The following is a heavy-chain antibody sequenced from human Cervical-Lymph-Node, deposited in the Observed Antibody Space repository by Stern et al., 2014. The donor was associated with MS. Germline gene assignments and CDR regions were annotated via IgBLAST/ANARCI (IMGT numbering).Heavy chain of an antibody. V-gene: IGHV1-18*01. CDR1: GYIFTSYE. J-gene: IGHJ6*02. CDR2: ITPDNGDT. Sequence: QVQLVQSGAEVKKPGASVKVSCKASGYIFTSYEISWVRQAPGQGLEWMGWITPDNGDTNYAQNVQGRVTMTTDTSTNTAYMELSSLGSYDTALYYCARDSLIRTFGVEEGMDVWGQGTTVTVSS. D-gene: IGHD3-3*01. CDR3: ARDSLIRTFGVEEGMDV.